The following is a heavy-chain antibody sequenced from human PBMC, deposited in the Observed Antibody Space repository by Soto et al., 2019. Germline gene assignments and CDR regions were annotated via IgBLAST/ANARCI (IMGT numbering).Heavy chain of an antibody. CDR3: AVYGYGVSAAAY. D-gene: IGHD4-17*01. V-gene: IGHV3-7*03. CDR1: GLTFRNDW. J-gene: IGHJ4*02. CDR2: INQDGSER. Sequence: EMQLVESGGGLVQPGGSLRLSCAGSGLTFRNDWLSWVRQAPGKGLEGVANINQDGSERYYVDSVRGRFTISRENVENSLYLQLNSLRPEDTAVYYCAVYGYGVSAAAYWGQGTLVTVSS.